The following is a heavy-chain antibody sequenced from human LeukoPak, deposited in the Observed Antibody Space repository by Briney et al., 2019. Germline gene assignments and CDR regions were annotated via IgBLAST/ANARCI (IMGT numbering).Heavy chain of an antibody. Sequence: GGSLRLSCAASGFTFSTYGMHWVRQAPGKGLEWVAFIRYDGSSMYYADSVKGRFTIPRDNSKNTLYLQMNSLRAEDTAVYYCAKDSIAVGGWFDPWGQGTLVTVSS. CDR2: IRYDGSSM. J-gene: IGHJ5*02. CDR1: GFTFSTYG. CDR3: AKDSIAVGGWFDP. V-gene: IGHV3-30*02. D-gene: IGHD6-19*01.